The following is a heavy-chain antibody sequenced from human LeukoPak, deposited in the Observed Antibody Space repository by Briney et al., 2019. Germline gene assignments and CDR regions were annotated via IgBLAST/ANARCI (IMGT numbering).Heavy chain of an antibody. CDR2: ISSSSSTI. CDR1: GFTFSSYS. CDR3: AKRGPDDFWSSYYSSDD. Sequence: GGSLRLSCAASGFTFSSYSMNWVRQAPGKGLEWVSYISSSSSTIYYADSVKGRFTISRDNAKNSLYLQMNSLRAEATALYYCAKRGPDDFWSSYYSSDDWSQGTSVTV. J-gene: IGHJ4*02. D-gene: IGHD3-3*01. V-gene: IGHV3-48*01.